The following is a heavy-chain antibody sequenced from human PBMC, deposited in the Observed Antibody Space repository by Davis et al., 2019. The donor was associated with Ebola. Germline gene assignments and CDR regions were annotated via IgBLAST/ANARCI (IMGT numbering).Heavy chain of an antibody. CDR1: GFTFSDFA. V-gene: IGHV3-64*04. CDR3: ARGGNDWAEGDY. D-gene: IGHD3-9*01. Sequence: GSLRLSCSASGFTFSDFAMHWVRQAPGKGLDYIAVVYPKGDITYYADAKRGRFTISRDNAQNLVSLQMSSLRVEDTAVYYCARGGNDWAEGDYWGRGTLVTVSS. CDR2: VYPKGDIT. J-gene: IGHJ4*02.